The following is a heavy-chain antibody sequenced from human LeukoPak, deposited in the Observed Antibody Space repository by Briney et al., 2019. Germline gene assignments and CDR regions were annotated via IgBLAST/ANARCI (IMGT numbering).Heavy chain of an antibody. CDR2: IYYSGST. J-gene: IGHJ6*02. CDR3: ARGHYGLDV. CDR1: GDSVSSHY. V-gene: IGHV4-59*02. Sequence: PSETLSLTCTVSGDSVSSHYWSWLRQPPGKGLEWLGYIYYSGSTNYNPSLKSRVTISVDTSNNQISLKLTFVTTADTAVYYCARGHYGLDVWGQGTTVIVSS.